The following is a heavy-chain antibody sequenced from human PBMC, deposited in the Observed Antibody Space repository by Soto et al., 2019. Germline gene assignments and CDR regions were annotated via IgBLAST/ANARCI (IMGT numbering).Heavy chain of an antibody. Sequence: GGSLRLSCAASGFTFSNAWMSWVRQAPGKGLEWVGRIKSKTDGGTTDYAAPVKGRFTISRDDSKNTLYLQMNSLKTEDTAVYYCTTGRGYYYGSTKFDPWGQGTLVTVSS. J-gene: IGHJ5*02. CDR2: IKSKTDGGTT. CDR3: TTGRGYYYGSTKFDP. D-gene: IGHD3-10*01. V-gene: IGHV3-15*01. CDR1: GFTFSNAW.